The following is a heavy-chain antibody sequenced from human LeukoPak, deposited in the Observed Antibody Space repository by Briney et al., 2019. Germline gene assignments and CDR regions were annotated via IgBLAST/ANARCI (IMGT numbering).Heavy chain of an antibody. Sequence: ASVKVSCKASGYTFTGYYVHWVRRAPGQGLEWMGWINPNSGGTNYAQKFQGRVTMTRDTSITTVYMEMSSVTSGDTAVYYCARSVISGDYYDAAINYWGQGTLVTVSS. V-gene: IGHV1-2*02. CDR3: ARSVISGDYYDAAINY. J-gene: IGHJ4*02. CDR2: INPNSGGT. CDR1: GYTFTGYY. D-gene: IGHD3-22*01.